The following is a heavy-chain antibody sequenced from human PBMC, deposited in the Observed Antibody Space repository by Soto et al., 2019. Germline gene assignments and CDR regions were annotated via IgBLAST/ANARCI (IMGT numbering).Heavy chain of an antibody. CDR3: ARHEVPLVGATKTLAPDFDY. Sequence: WIRQPPGKGLEWMGRIDPSDSYTNYSPSFQGHVTISADKSISTAYLQWSSLKASDTAMYYCARHEVPLVGATKTLAPDFDYWGQGTLVTVSS. J-gene: IGHJ4*02. CDR2: IDPSDSYT. D-gene: IGHD1-26*01. V-gene: IGHV5-10-1*01.